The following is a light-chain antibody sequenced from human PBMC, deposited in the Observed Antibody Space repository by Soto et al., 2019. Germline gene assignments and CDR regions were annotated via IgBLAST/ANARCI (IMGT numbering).Light chain of an antibody. CDR3: CSFAGSFTFV. J-gene: IGLJ1*01. CDR2: DVT. V-gene: IGLV2-11*01. Sequence: QSVLAQPRSLSGSPGQSVTISCSGTDNDVGGYNFVSWYQQHPGKAPKLVIYDVTKRPSGIPGRFSGSKSGNTASLTISGLQADDEADYYCCSFAGSFTFVFGTGTKVTVL. CDR1: DNDVGGYNF.